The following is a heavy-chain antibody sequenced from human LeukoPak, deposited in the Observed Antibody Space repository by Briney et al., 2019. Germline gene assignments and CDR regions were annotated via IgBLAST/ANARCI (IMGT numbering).Heavy chain of an antibody. D-gene: IGHD4-23*01. CDR1: GFTFSSYS. V-gene: IGHV3-21*01. J-gene: IGHJ3*02. CDR2: ISSSSSYI. CDR3: ARMRWPDAFDI. Sequence: GGSLRLSCAASGFTFSSYSMNWVRQAPGKGLEWVSSISSSSSYIYYADSVKGRFTISRDNAKNSLYLQMNSLRAEDTAVYYCARMRWPDAFDIWGQGTMVTVSS.